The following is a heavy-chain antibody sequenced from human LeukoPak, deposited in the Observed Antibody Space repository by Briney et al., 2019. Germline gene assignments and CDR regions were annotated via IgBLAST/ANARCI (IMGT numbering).Heavy chain of an antibody. CDR1: GFTFRSYA. Sequence: PGGSLRLSCAASGFTFRSYAMSWVRQAPGKGLEWVSSISGGSANTYYADSVKGRFTISRDSSKNTLFLEMNSLRADDTAVYYCAKVMAVEGATRTLDYWGQGTLVTVSS. V-gene: IGHV3-23*01. J-gene: IGHJ4*02. CDR3: AKVMAVEGATRTLDY. D-gene: IGHD1-26*01. CDR2: ISGGSANT.